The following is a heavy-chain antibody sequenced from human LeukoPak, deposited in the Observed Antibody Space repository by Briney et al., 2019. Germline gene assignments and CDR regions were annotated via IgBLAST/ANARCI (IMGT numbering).Heavy chain of an antibody. CDR3: ASHVRTSSADAFDI. Sequence: SETLSLTCAVSGYSISSGYYWGWIRQPPGKGLEWIGSIYHSGSTYYNPSLKSRVTISVDTSKNQFSLKLSSVTAAGTAVYYCASHVRTSSADAFDIWGQGAMATVAS. J-gene: IGHJ3*02. V-gene: IGHV4-38-2*01. CDR1: GYSISSGYY. CDR2: IYHSGST.